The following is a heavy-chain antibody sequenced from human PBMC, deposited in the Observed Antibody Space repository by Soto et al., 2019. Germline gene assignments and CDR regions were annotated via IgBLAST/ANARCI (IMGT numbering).Heavy chain of an antibody. CDR2: ISYDGSNK. CDR3: AGDLVAVAGLDY. CDR1: GFTFSSYA. V-gene: IGHV3-30-3*01. Sequence: VVSLRLSCAASGFTFSSYAMHWVRQAPGKGLEWVAVISYDGSNKYYADSVKGRFTISRDNSKNTLYLQMNSLRAEDTAVYYCAGDLVAVAGLDYWGQGTLVTVSS. D-gene: IGHD6-19*01. J-gene: IGHJ4*02.